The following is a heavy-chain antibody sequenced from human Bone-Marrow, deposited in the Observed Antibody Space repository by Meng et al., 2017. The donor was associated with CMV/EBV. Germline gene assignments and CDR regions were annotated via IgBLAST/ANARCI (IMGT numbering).Heavy chain of an antibody. Sequence: SETLSLTCTVSGGSISSYYWSWIRQPPGKGLEWIGYIYYSGSTNYNPSLKSRVTISVDTSKNQFSLKLSSVTAADTAVYYCSRVLGYKYPFDYWGQGTLVTVSS. CDR1: GGSISSYY. CDR2: IYYSGST. D-gene: IGHD5-18*01. CDR3: SRVLGYKYPFDY. V-gene: IGHV4-59*01. J-gene: IGHJ4*02.